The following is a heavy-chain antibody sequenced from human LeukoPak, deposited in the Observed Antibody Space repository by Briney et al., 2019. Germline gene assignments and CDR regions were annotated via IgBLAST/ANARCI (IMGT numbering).Heavy chain of an antibody. CDR3: AIGRILRFLEPEGY. J-gene: IGHJ4*02. V-gene: IGHV1-69*13. CDR2: IIPIFGTA. D-gene: IGHD3-3*01. CDR1: GGTFSSYA. Sequence: ASVKVSCKASGGTFSSYAISWVRQAPGQGLEWMGGIIPIFGTANYAQKFQGRVTITADESTSTAYMELSSLRSEDTAVYYCAIGRILRFLEPEGYRGQGTLVTVSS.